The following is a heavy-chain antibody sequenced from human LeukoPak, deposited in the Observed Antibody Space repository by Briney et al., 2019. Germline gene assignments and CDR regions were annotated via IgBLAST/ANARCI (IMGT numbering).Heavy chain of an antibody. D-gene: IGHD5-18*01. J-gene: IGHJ4*02. CDR3: ARGGYSYGYDKVDY. CDR1: GFTVSSNY. V-gene: IGHV3-53*01. Sequence: PGGSLRLSCAAPGFTVSSNYMSWVRQAPGKGLEWVAVIYSGGSTYYADSVKGRFTISRDNSKNTLYLQMNSLRAEDTAVYYCARGGYSYGYDKVDYWGQGTLVTVSS. CDR2: IYSGGST.